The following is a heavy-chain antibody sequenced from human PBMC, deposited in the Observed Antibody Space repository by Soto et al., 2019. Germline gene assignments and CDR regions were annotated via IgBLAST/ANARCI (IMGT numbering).Heavy chain of an antibody. Sequence: GGSLRLSCAASGFTFSSYSMNWVRQAPGKGLEWVSYISSSSSTIYYADSVKGRFTISRDNAKNSLYLQMNSLRDEDTAVYYCARINWNDVGEHYYYGMDVWGQGTTVTVSS. D-gene: IGHD1-20*01. CDR1: GFTFSSYS. CDR2: ISSSSSTI. V-gene: IGHV3-48*02. J-gene: IGHJ6*02. CDR3: ARINWNDVGEHYYYGMDV.